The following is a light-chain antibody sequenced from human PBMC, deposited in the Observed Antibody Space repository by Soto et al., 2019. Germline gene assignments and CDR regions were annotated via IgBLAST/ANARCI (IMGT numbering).Light chain of an antibody. CDR3: QQYNSYWT. CDR1: QGFGA. J-gene: IGKJ1*01. CDR2: KAS. V-gene: IGKV1-5*03. Sequence: QIPHFPSTFPAPEGDRLTITARAIQGFGACWPWNQQKPGKAPKLLTYKASSLESGVPSRFSGSGSGTEFTLTISSLQPDDFATYYCQQYNSYWTFGQGTKVEIK.